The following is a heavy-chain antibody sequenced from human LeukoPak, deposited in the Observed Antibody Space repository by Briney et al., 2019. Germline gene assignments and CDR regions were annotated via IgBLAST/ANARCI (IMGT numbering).Heavy chain of an antibody. D-gene: IGHD3-16*02. CDR1: GFTFSSYW. CDR3: ASKASVWGSYRYGY. V-gene: IGHV3-7*01. J-gene: IGHJ4*02. CDR2: IKQDGSEK. Sequence: GGSLRLSCAASGFTFSSYWMSWVRQAPGKGLEWVANIKQDGSEKYYVDSVKGRFTISRDNAKNSLYLQMNSLRAEDTAVYYCASKASVWGSYRYGYWGQGTLVTVSS.